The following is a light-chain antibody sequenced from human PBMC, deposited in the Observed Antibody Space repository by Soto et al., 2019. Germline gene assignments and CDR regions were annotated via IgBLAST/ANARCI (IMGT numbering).Light chain of an antibody. V-gene: IGLV1-40*01. CDR1: SSNIGAGYD. J-gene: IGLJ2*01. CDR3: QSYDSSLSGSDVV. Sequence: QSVLTQPPSVAGSPGQRVTISCTGGSSNIGAGYDVLWYQQLPGTAPKLLIYGNSNRPSGVPDRFSGSKSGTSASLAITGLQAEDEADYYCQSYDSSLSGSDVVFGGGTKVTVL. CDR2: GNS.